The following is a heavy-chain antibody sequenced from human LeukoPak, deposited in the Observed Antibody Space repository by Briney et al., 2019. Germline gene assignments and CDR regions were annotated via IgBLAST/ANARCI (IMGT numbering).Heavy chain of an antibody. V-gene: IGHV1-69*04. CDR1: GGTFSSYA. D-gene: IGHD3-22*01. CDR2: IIPILGIA. CDR3: AGAPYYYDSSGSLGDY. J-gene: IGHJ4*02. Sequence: GASVKVSCKASGGTFSSYAIRWVRQAPGQGLEWMGRIIPILGIANYAQKFQGRVTITADKSTSTAYMELSSLRSEDTAVYYCAGAPYYYDSSGSLGDYWGQGTLVTVSS.